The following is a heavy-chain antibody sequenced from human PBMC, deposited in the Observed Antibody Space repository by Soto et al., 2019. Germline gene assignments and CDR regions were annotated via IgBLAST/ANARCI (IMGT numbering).Heavy chain of an antibody. D-gene: IGHD2-21*02. V-gene: IGHV1-18*01. J-gene: IGHJ4*02. CDR1: GYTFTSYG. Sequence: QVQLVQSGAEVKKPGASVKVSCKASGYTFTSYGISWVRQAPGQGLEWMGWISAYNGNTNYAQKLQGRVTMTTDTSTSTAYMELRSVSSDDTAVYYCARVAYCGGDCYSDPFGYWGQGTLVTVSS. CDR2: ISAYNGNT. CDR3: ARVAYCGGDCYSDPFGY.